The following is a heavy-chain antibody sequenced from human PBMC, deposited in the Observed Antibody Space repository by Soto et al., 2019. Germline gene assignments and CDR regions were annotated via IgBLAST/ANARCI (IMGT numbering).Heavy chain of an antibody. V-gene: IGHV5-51*01. Sequence: GESLKISCKASGFSLNNYWIAWVRPLPGKGLEWMGAIFPGDSDTKYSPYFEGQVTVSANKTTCTAYVQWDSLRASDSARYYGANQCPPSSGSGYYYEMDVWGPGTTVTVSS. CDR1: GFSLNNYW. D-gene: IGHD6-25*01. CDR3: ANQCPPSSGSGYYYEMDV. J-gene: IGHJ6*02. CDR2: IFPGDSDT.